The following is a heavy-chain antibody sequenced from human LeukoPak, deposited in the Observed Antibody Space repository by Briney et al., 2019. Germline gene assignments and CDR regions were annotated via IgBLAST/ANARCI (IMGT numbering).Heavy chain of an antibody. Sequence: PGGSLRLSCAASGFTFSSYEMNWVRQAPGKGLEWVSVIYSGGSTYYADSVKGRFTISRDNSENTLYLQMNSLRAEDTAVYYCAKDYRPHDFWSGLVDYWGQGTLVTVSS. CDR2: IYSGGST. CDR3: AKDYRPHDFWSGLVDY. CDR1: GFTFSSYE. V-gene: IGHV3-53*01. J-gene: IGHJ4*02. D-gene: IGHD3-3*01.